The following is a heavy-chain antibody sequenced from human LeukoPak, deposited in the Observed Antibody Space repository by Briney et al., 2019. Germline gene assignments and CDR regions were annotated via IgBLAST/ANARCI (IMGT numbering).Heavy chain of an antibody. CDR2: IWYDGSNK. D-gene: IGHD2-15*01. CDR3: ARLVVVAANDWYFDL. CDR1: GFTFSSYG. Sequence: GGSLRLSCAASGFTFSSYGMHWVRQAPGKGLEWVAVIWYDGSNKYYADSVKGRFTISRDNSKNTLYLQMNSLRAEDTAVYYCARLVVVAANDWYFDLWGRGTLVTVSS. V-gene: IGHV3-33*01. J-gene: IGHJ2*01.